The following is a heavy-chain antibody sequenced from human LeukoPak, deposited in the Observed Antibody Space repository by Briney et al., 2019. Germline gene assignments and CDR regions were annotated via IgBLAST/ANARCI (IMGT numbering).Heavy chain of an antibody. J-gene: IGHJ4*02. CDR1: GFTFGGPW. V-gene: IGHV3-74*01. D-gene: IGHD1-26*01. Sequence: TGGSLRLSCAASGFTFGGPWMHWVRQAPGKGLVWVSRINSDGSATAYADSVNGRFTISRDNAKNTLYLQMNSLRAEDTAVYFCVRDGQGSTPLDYWGQGTLVTVSS. CDR3: VRDGQGSTPLDY. CDR2: INSDGSAT.